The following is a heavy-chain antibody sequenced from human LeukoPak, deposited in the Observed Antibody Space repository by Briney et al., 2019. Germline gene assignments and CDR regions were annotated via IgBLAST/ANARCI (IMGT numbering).Heavy chain of an antibody. Sequence: GGSLRLSCAASGFTFSSYAMSWVRQAPGKGLEWVSAISGSGGSTYYADSVKGRFTISRDNSKYTLYLQMNSLRAEDTAVYYCAKSETYYYGSAIDYFDYWGQGTLVTVSS. J-gene: IGHJ4*02. CDR3: AKSETYYYGSAIDYFDY. CDR1: GFTFSSYA. V-gene: IGHV3-23*01. D-gene: IGHD3-10*01. CDR2: ISGSGGST.